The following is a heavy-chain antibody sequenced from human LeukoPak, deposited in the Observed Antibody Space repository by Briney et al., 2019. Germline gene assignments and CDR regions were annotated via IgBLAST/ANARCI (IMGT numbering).Heavy chain of an antibody. CDR3: AMYCGSPSCYASNPR. CDR1: GFTFSSYW. Sequence: GGSLRLSCAASGFTFSSYWMHWVRQAPGKGLVWVSYISSDGGTTNYADSVKGRFTISRDNAKSTLYLQMNSLRAEDTAVYYCAMYCGSPSCYASNPRWGQGTLVTVSS. J-gene: IGHJ4*02. V-gene: IGHV3-74*01. D-gene: IGHD2-2*01. CDR2: ISSDGGTT.